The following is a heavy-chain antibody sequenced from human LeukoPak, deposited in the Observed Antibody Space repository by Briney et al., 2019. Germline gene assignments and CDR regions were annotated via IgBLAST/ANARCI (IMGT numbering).Heavy chain of an antibody. CDR2: INPNSGGT. CDR1: GYTFTSYD. Sequence: GASVKVSCKASGYTFTSYDIHWVRQAPGQGLEWMGWINPNSGGTNYAQKFQGWVTMTRDTSISTAYMELSRLRSDDTAVYYCARDYDGSGSLDYWGQGTLVTVSS. J-gene: IGHJ4*02. V-gene: IGHV1-2*04. D-gene: IGHD3-10*01. CDR3: ARDYDGSGSLDY.